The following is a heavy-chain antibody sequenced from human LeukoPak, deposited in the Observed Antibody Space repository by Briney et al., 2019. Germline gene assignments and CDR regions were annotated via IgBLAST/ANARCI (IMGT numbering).Heavy chain of an antibody. J-gene: IGHJ4*02. Sequence: PGGSLRLSCAASGFTFTNYAMSWVRQAPGKGLEWVSTISTTGGSTYYADSVKGRFTISRDNSKNTLYLQMNSLRAEDTAVYYCAKDRGVVAYWGQGTLVAVSS. CDR1: GFTFTNYA. V-gene: IGHV3-23*01. CDR2: ISTTGGST. CDR3: AKDRGVVAY. D-gene: IGHD3-10*01.